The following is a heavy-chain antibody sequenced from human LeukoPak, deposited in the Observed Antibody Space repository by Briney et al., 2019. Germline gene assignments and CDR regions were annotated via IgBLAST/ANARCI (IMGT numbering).Heavy chain of an antibody. V-gene: IGHV3-66*01. CDR1: GFTVSSNY. J-gene: IGHJ4*02. D-gene: IGHD3-3*01. Sequence: PGGSLRLSCAASGFTVSSNYMSWVREAPGKGLEWVSVIYSGGSTYYADSVKGRFTISRDNSKNTLYLQMNSLRAEDTAVYYCACANEGMVINYWGQGTLVTVSS. CDR2: IYSGGST. CDR3: ACANEGMVINY.